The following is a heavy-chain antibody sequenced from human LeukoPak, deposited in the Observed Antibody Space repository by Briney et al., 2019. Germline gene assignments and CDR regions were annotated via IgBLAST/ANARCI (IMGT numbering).Heavy chain of an antibody. J-gene: IGHJ5*02. Sequence: GGSLRLSCAASGFTFSSYVMHWVRQAPGKGLEWVAVISYDGSNKYYVDSVKGRFTISRDNSKNTLYLQMNSLRAEDTAVYYCAVLQVVLPGWFDPCGEGTLVSVSS. CDR3: AVLQVVLPGWFDP. D-gene: IGHD6-13*01. CDR2: ISYDGSNK. CDR1: GFTFSSYV. V-gene: IGHV3-30*04.